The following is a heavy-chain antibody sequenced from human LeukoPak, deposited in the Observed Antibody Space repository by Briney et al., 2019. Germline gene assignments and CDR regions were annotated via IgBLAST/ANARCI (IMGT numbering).Heavy chain of an antibody. J-gene: IGHJ4*02. CDR1: GGSISSSY. Sequence: PSETLSLTCTVSGGSISSSYWSWIRQPPGKGLEWIGHIYYSGSTNYNPSLKSRVTISIDTSKNQFSLRLNSVTAADTAAYYCARGAAGYSYGWGQGTLVTVSS. D-gene: IGHD5-18*01. V-gene: IGHV4-59*01. CDR2: IYYSGST. CDR3: ARGAAGYSYG.